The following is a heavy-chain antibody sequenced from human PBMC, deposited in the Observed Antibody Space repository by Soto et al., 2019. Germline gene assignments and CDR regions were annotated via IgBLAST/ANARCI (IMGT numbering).Heavy chain of an antibody. CDR2: IYYSGST. J-gene: IGHJ4*02. CDR3: ARAYGANCFDF. V-gene: IGHV4-59*01. CDR1: GGSIRSYY. D-gene: IGHD4-17*01. Sequence: SETLSLTCTVAGGSIRSYYWSWIRQPPGKGLEWIGYIYYSGSTNYNPSLKSRVTISVDTSKNQFSLKLSSVTAADTAVYYCARAYGANCFDFWGQGTLVTVSS.